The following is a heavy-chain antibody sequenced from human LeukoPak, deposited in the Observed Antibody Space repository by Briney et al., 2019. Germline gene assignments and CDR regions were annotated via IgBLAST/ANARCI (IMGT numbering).Heavy chain of an antibody. Sequence: GGSLRLSCAASGFTVSSNYMSWVRQAPGKGLEWVSVIYSGGSTYYADSVKGRFTISRDNSKNTLYLQMNSLRAEDTAVYYCARARGWFGELLHGGFDYWGQGTLVTVSS. V-gene: IGHV3-53*01. CDR1: GFTVSSNY. CDR2: IYSGGST. J-gene: IGHJ4*02. CDR3: ARARGWFGELLHGGFDY. D-gene: IGHD3-10*01.